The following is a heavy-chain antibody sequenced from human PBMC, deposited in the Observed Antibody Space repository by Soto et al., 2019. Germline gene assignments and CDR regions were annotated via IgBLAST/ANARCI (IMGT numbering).Heavy chain of an antibody. Sequence: QVQLVQSGAEVKKPGSSVKVSCKASGGTFSSYAISWVRQAPGQGLEWMGGIIPIFGTANYAQKFQGRVTITADKSTSTAYMELSSLRSEDTAVYYCARGSRRRYYDRSGKKGPYDAVDIWGQGTMVTVSS. V-gene: IGHV1-69*06. D-gene: IGHD3-22*01. J-gene: IGHJ3*02. CDR2: IIPIFGTA. CDR1: GGTFSSYA. CDR3: ARGSRRRYYDRSGKKGPYDAVDI.